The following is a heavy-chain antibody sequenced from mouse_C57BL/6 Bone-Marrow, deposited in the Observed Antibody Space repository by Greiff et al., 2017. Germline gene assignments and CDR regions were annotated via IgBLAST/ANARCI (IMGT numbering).Heavy chain of an antibody. V-gene: IGHV5-6*02. CDR3: ARPWVGAY. Sequence: EVKLVESGGDLVKPGGSLKLSCAASGFTFSSYGMSWVRQTPDKRLEWVATISRGGSYTYYPDSVKGRVTISRDKAKHTLYLQMSSLKAEDTAMYYCARPWVGAYWGQGTLVTVSA. CDR2: ISRGGSYT. J-gene: IGHJ3*01. D-gene: IGHD1-1*01. CDR1: GFTFSSYG.